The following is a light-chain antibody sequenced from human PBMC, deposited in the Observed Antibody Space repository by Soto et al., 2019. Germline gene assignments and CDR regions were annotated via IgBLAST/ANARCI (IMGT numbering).Light chain of an antibody. CDR2: EVV. J-gene: IGLJ2*01. CDR1: SSDIGGYNY. CDR3: GSYTSSITRV. V-gene: IGLV2-14*01. Sequence: QSALTQPASVSGSPGQSITISCTGTSSDIGGYNYVSWYQQHPGKAPKLMIYEVVNRPSGVSNRFSGSKSGNTASLTISGLQAEEEADYYCGSYTSSITRVFGGGPKRTV.